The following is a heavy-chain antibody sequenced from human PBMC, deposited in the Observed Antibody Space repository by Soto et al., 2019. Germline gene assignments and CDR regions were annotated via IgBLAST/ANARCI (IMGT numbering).Heavy chain of an antibody. V-gene: IGHV2-70*11. D-gene: IGHD6-19*01. CDR1: GFSLSTSGMC. CDR3: ARIAWSGWYQGGYFDY. J-gene: IGHJ4*02. Sequence: GSGPTLVNPTQTLTLTFTFSGFSLSTSGMCVSWIRQPPGKALEWLARIDWDDDKYYSTSLKTRLTISKDTSKNQVVLTMTNMDPVDTATYYCARIAWSGWYQGGYFDYWGQGTLVTVSS. CDR2: IDWDDDK.